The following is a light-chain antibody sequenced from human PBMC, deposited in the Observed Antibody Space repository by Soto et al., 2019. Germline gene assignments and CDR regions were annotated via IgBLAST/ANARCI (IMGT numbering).Light chain of an antibody. V-gene: IGKV1-8*01. CDR3: QQYYSYLWT. CDR2: AAS. CDR1: QCISSY. Sequence: AIRMTQSPSSLSASTGDRVTITCRASQCISSYLAWYQQKPGKSPKLLIYAASTLQSGVPSRFSGSGSGTDFTLTISCLQSEDFATYYCQQYYSYLWTFGQGTKVDIK. J-gene: IGKJ1*01.